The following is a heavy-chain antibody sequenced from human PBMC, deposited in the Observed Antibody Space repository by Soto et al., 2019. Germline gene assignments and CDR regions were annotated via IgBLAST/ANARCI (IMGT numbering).Heavy chain of an antibody. V-gene: IGHV3-23*01. CDR1: GFSFSSYA. D-gene: IGHD6-19*01. J-gene: IGHJ4*02. CDR2: ISGSGDST. CDR3: ARRSSGWYFDY. Sequence: EVQLLESGGGLVQPGGSLRLSCAASGFSFSSYAMNWVRQAPGKGLEWVSVISGSGDSTYYADSVKGRFTNSRDNSKNTLYLQMISLRAEDTAVYYCARRSSGWYFDYWGQGTLVIVSS.